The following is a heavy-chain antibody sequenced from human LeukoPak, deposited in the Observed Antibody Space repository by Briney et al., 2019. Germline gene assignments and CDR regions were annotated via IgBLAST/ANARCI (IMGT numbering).Heavy chain of an antibody. J-gene: IGHJ4*02. Sequence: GGSLRLPCAASGFTLRSYGMHWVRQAPGKGLEWVAVISHDGNDKYYGDSLKGRFTISRDNSKNTLYLQMNSLRAEDTAVYYCARDAGTWGYGYNFDYWGQGTLVSVSS. D-gene: IGHD1-14*01. CDR3: ARDAGTWGYGYNFDY. CDR2: ISHDGNDK. CDR1: GFTLRSYG. V-gene: IGHV3-30*03.